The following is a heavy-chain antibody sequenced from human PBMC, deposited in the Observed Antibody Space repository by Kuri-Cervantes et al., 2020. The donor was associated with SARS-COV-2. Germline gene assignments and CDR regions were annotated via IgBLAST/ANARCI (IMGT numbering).Heavy chain of an antibody. CDR2: IYTSGST. CDR1: GGSISSGSNY. V-gene: IGHV4-61*02. J-gene: IGHJ6*02. CDR3: ARAPRTYYYDILTGHMDV. Sequence: SETLSLTCTVSGGSISSGSNYWNWIRQPAGKGLEWIGRIYTSGSTNYNPSLKSRVTIAVDTSKNQFSLKLSSMTAADTAVYYCARAPRTYYYDILTGHMDVWGQGTTVTVSS. D-gene: IGHD3-9*01.